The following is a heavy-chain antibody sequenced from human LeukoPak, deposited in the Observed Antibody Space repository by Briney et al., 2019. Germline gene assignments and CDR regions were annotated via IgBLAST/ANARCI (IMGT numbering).Heavy chain of an antibody. Sequence: SETLSLTCAVYGGSFSGYYWSWIRQPPGKGLEWIGEINHSGSTNYNPSLKSRVTIPVDTSKNQFSLKLSSVTAADTAVYYCALVGATGYWGQGTLVTVSS. J-gene: IGHJ4*02. D-gene: IGHD1-26*01. V-gene: IGHV4-34*01. CDR2: INHSGST. CDR1: GGSFSGYY. CDR3: ALVGATGY.